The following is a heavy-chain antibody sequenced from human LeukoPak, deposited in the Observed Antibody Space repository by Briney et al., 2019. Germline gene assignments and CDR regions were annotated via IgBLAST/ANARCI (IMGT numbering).Heavy chain of an antibody. D-gene: IGHD6-19*01. Sequence: GGSLRLSCAASGFTFSSYEMNWVRQAPGKGLEWVSYISSSGSTIYYADSVKGRFTISRDNPKNSLYLQMNSLRAEDTAVYYCARGRGWYPDYWGQGTLVTVSS. CDR3: ARGRGWYPDY. CDR1: GFTFSSYE. J-gene: IGHJ4*02. V-gene: IGHV3-48*03. CDR2: ISSSGSTI.